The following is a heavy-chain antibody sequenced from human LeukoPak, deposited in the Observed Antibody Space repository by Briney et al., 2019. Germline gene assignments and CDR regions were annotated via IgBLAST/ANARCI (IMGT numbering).Heavy chain of an antibody. V-gene: IGHV3-23*01. Sequence: PGGSLRVSCEASGFTFNKFAMSWVRQAPGKGPEWFFAIGSSGATTFYADSVKGRCTISRDNSKNTVYLEMNSLRAEDTAIYYCAKVSVGPLSRPTHVALYYGMDVWGQGTTVTVSS. CDR2: IGSSGATT. D-gene: IGHD2-8*01. CDR1: GFTFNKFA. CDR3: AKVSVGPLSRPTHVALYYGMDV. J-gene: IGHJ6*02.